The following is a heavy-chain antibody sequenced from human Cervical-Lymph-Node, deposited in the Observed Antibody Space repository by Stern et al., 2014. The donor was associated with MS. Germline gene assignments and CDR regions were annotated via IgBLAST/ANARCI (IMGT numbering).Heavy chain of an antibody. J-gene: IGHJ4*02. D-gene: IGHD6-13*01. Sequence: QGQLGQSGAEVKKPGASVKVSCNAFGYTFTHYYIHWVRQVPGQGLQWMGMINPPSGSTNYAQNFQGRVSVTRDTSTSTVDMEMSSLRSDDTAVYYCVRGSYSSLDYWGQGTLVTVSS. V-gene: IGHV1-46*01. CDR2: INPPSGST. CDR3: VRGSYSSLDY. CDR1: GYTFTHYY.